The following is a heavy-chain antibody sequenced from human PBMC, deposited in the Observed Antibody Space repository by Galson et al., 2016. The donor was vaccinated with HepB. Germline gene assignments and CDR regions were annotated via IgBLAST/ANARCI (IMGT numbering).Heavy chain of an antibody. Sequence: SLRLSCAASGFTVSDNYMSWVRQAPGKGLEWVSTIYTGGSTFYADSVKGRFTISGDNSKNTLYLQMTGLRAEDTARYYCARDTTFYYGSADWDQGTLVTVSS. CDR2: IYTGGST. J-gene: IGHJ4*02. V-gene: IGHV3-66*01. D-gene: IGHD3-10*01. CDR1: GFTVSDNY. CDR3: ARDTTFYYGSAD.